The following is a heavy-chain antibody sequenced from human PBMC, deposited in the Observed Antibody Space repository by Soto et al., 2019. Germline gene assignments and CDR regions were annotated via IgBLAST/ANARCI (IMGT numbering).Heavy chain of an antibody. CDR3: ARSPIMSSSAWFDP. CDR2: INAGNGNT. D-gene: IGHD6-6*01. CDR1: GYSFTSLD. J-gene: IGHJ5*02. V-gene: IGHV1-3*01. Sequence: GASVKVSCKASGYSFTSLDINWVRQAPGQRLEWMGWINAGNGNTKYSQKFQGRVTITRDTSASTAYMELSSLRSEDTAVYYCARSPIMSSSAWFDPWGQGTLVTVSS.